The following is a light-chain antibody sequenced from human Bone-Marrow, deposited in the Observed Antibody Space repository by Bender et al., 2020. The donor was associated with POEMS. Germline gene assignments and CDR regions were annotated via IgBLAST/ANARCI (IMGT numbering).Light chain of an antibody. CDR3: SSYAGSSTYV. J-gene: IGLJ1*01. Sequence: QSALTQPASVSGSPGQSITISCTGTSSDVGSYNLVSWFQQHPNKAPKLMIYEVSKRPSGVSNRFSGSKSGNTASLTISGLQAGDEADYYCSSYAGSSTYVFGTGTKVTVL. CDR2: EVS. V-gene: IGLV2-23*02. CDR1: SSDVGSYNL.